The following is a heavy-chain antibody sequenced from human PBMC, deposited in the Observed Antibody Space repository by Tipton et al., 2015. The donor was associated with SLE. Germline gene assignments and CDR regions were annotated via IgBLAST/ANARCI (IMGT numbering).Heavy chain of an antibody. Sequence: TLSLTCTVSGYSISSGYYWGWIRQPPGKGLEWIGITYYSGSTYFNPSLRSRVTISVDTSKNQFSLKLSSVTAADTAVYYCARDHSDSKAFGYWGQGSLVTVSS. CDR2: TYYSGST. J-gene: IGHJ4*02. V-gene: IGHV4-38-2*02. CDR1: GYSISSGYY. CDR3: ARDHSDSKAFGY. D-gene: IGHD4-11*01.